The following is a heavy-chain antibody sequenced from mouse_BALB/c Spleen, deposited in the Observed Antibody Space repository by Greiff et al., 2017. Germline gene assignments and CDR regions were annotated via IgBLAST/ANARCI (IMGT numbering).Heavy chain of an antibody. CDR3: AREYGNYVNAMDY. CDR2: IYPGDGDT. J-gene: IGHJ4*01. CDR1: GYAFSSSW. V-gene: IGHV1-82*01. Sequence: LMESGPELVKTGASVKISCKASGYAFSSSWMNWVKQRPGQGLEWIGRIYPGDGDTNYNGKFKGKATLTADKSSSTAYMQLSSLTSVDSAVYFCAREYGNYVNAMDYWGQGTSVTVSS. D-gene: IGHD2-10*02.